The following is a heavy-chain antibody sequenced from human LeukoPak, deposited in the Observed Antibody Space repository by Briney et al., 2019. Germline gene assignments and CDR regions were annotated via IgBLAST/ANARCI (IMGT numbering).Heavy chain of an antibody. CDR3: ASGRITMVRGVRVKYYYYGMDV. CDR1: GGSFSGYY. Sequence: SETLSLTCAVYGGSFSGYYWSWIRQPPGKGLEWIGGINHSGSTNYNPSLKSRVTISVDTSKNQFSLKLSSVTAADTAVYYCASGRITMVRGVRVKYYYYGMDVWGKGTTVTVSS. CDR2: INHSGST. J-gene: IGHJ6*04. V-gene: IGHV4-34*01. D-gene: IGHD3-10*01.